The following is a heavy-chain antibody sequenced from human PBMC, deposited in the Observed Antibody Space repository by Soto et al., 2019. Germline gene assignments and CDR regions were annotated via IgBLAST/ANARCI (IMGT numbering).Heavy chain of an antibody. V-gene: IGHV4-30-4*01. Sequence: SETLSLTCTVSGGSISSGDYYWGWIRQPPGKGLEWIGYIYYSGSTYYNPSLKSRVTISVDTSKNQFSLKLSSVTAADTAVYYCARGLGYDIRPRLSWFDPWGQGTLVTVSS. CDR2: IYYSGST. CDR3: ARGLGYDIRPRLSWFDP. J-gene: IGHJ5*02. CDR1: GGSISSGDYY. D-gene: IGHD3-9*01.